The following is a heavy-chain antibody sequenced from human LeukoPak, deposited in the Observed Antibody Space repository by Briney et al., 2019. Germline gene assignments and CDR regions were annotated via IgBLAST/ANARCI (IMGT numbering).Heavy chain of an antibody. CDR1: GYTFTSYG. CDR2: ISAYNGNT. V-gene: IGHV1-18*01. D-gene: IGHD3-3*01. Sequence: ASGKVSCKASGYTFTSYGISWVRQAPGQGLEWMGWISAYNGNTNYAQKLQGRVTMTTDTSTSTAYMELRSLRSDDTAVYYCARYDAILGVVTKHLKYYFDYWGQGTLVTVSS. CDR3: ARYDAILGVVTKHLKYYFDY. J-gene: IGHJ4*02.